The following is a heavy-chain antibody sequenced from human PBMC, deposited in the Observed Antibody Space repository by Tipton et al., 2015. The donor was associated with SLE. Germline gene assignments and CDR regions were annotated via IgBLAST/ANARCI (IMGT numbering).Heavy chain of an antibody. Sequence: SLRLSCAASRVTFSNFDMSWVRQAPGKGLEWVAVISYDGSNKYYADSVKGRFTISRDNSKNTLYLQMNSLRAEDTAVYYCAGALLLAFDYWGQGTLVTVSS. CDR2: ISYDGSNK. CDR3: AGALLLAFDY. D-gene: IGHD3-3*02. V-gene: IGHV3-30*03. J-gene: IGHJ4*02. CDR1: RVTFSNFD.